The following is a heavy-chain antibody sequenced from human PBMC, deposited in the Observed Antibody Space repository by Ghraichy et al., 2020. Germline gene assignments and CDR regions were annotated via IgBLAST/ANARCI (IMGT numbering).Heavy chain of an antibody. V-gene: IGHV4-34*01. CDR1: GGSFSGYY. D-gene: IGHD5-18*01. CDR2: INHSGST. CDR3: ASFNSGYSYGPPAFDI. J-gene: IGHJ3*02. Sequence: SETLSLTCAVYGGSFSGYYWSWIRQPPGKGLEWIGEINHSGSTNYNPSLKSRVTISVDTSKNQFSLKLSSVTAADTAVYYCASFNSGYSYGPPAFDIWGQGTMVTVSS.